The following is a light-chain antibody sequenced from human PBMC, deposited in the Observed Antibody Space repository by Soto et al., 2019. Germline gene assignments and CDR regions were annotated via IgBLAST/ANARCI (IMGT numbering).Light chain of an antibody. CDR2: DTS. V-gene: IGKV3-15*01. CDR3: QQYNNWPPIT. Sequence: EIVLTQSPATLSLSPGERATLSCWASQSVNRYLVWYQQKPGQAPRLLIYDTSTRATGIPARFSGSGSGTEFTLTISSLQSEDFAVYYCQQYNNWPPITFGQGTRLEIK. CDR1: QSVNRY. J-gene: IGKJ5*01.